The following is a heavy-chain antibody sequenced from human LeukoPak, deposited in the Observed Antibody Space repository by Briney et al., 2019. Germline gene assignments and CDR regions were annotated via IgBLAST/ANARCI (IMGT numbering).Heavy chain of an antibody. D-gene: IGHD6-19*01. CDR1: GYSINSGYF. V-gene: IGHV4-38-2*02. CDR2: IYHSGST. CDR3: ARGYSSGWYLYYFDY. J-gene: IGHJ4*02. Sequence: KPSETLSLTCTVSGYSINSGYFWGWIRQPPGKGLEWFGSIYHSGSTYYNPSLKSRVTISVDTSKNQFSLKPTSVTAADTAVYYCARGYSSGWYLYYFDYWGQGTLVTVSS.